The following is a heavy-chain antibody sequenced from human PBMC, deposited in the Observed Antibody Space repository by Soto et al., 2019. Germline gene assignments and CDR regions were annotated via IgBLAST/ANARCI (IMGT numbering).Heavy chain of an antibody. CDR1: GGSISSSSYY. CDR2: IYYSGST. CDR3: ARRPYYYGSGWYYFDY. V-gene: IGHV4-39*01. D-gene: IGHD6-19*01. J-gene: IGHJ4*02. Sequence: SETLSLTCTVSGGSISSSSYYWGWIRQPPGKGLEWIGSIYYSGSTYYNPSLKSRVTISVDTSKNQFSLKLSSVTAADTAVYYCARRPYYYGSGWYYFDYWGQGTLVTVSS.